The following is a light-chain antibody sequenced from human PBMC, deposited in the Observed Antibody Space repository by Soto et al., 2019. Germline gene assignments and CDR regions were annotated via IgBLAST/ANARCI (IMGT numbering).Light chain of an antibody. CDR1: QYINTR. Sequence: EIVLTQSPATLSSFPGDRVTLSCRASQYINTRLAWYQHRPGQAPRLLIYQTSIRAAGIPARFRASGSGTDFTLTISDGQPEDFEIYYCHQRQSCPRRFSQGTKV. J-gene: IGKJ1*01. CDR3: HQRQSCPRR. CDR2: QTS. V-gene: IGKV3-11*01.